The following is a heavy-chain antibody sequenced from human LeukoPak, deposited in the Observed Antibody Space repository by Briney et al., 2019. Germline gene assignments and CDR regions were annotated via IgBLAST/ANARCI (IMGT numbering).Heavy chain of an antibody. Sequence: SQTLSLTCTVSGGSLSSGSYYWSWVRQPAGKGLEWIGRIYTSGSTNYNPSLKSRVTISVDTSKNQFSLKLISVTGADTAVYYCAREILPPGLQWFDPWGQGTLVTVSS. CDR1: GGSLSSGSYY. J-gene: IGHJ5*02. CDR2: IYTSGST. D-gene: IGHD2-15*01. V-gene: IGHV4-61*02. CDR3: AREILPPGLQWFDP.